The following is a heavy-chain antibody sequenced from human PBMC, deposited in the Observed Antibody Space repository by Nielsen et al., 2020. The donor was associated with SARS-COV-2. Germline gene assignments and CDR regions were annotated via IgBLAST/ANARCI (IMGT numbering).Heavy chain of an antibody. J-gene: IGHJ4*02. CDR3: ARDTVSTYYYDSSGYFRY. D-gene: IGHD3-22*01. CDR1: GFTFSSYW. Sequence: GGSLRPSCAASGFTFSSYWMSWVRQAPGKGLEWVANIKQDGSEKYYVDSVKGRFTISRDNAKNSLYLQMNSLRAEDTAVYYCARDTVSTYYYDSSGYFRYWGQGTLVTVSS. CDR2: IKQDGSEK. V-gene: IGHV3-7*01.